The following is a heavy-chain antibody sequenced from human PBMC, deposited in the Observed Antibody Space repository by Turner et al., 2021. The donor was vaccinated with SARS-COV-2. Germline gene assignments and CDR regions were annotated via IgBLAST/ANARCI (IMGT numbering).Heavy chain of an antibody. CDR2: FDPEDGET. CDR1: GYTLTELS. D-gene: IGHD5-12*01. V-gene: IGHV1-24*01. J-gene: IGHJ3*02. CDR3: ATCRDGYNWGAFHI. Sequence: QVHLVQSGSAVKKPGASVKVSCKVSGYTLTELSMHWVRQAPGKGLEWMGGFDPEDGETIYAQKFQGRVTMTEDTSTDTDYMELSSLRSEDTAVYYCATCRDGYNWGAFHIWGQGTMVTVSS.